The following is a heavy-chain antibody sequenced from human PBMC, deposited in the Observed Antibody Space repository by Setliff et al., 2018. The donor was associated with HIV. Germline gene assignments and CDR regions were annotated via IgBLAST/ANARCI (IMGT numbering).Heavy chain of an antibody. CDR2: IHTSGST. V-gene: IGHV4-4*08. Sequence: SETRSLTCAVSGDSMSGYYWSWIRQSPGKKLEWIGYIHTSGSTNYNPSLKSRVTISLDTSNDRFSLRLSSVTAADTAVYYCARAPTGELDFWGQGTLVTVSS. J-gene: IGHJ4*02. CDR3: ARAPTGELDF. D-gene: IGHD7-27*01. CDR1: GDSMSGYY.